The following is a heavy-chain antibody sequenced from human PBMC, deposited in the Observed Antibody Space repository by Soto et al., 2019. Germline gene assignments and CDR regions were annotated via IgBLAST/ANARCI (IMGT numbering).Heavy chain of an antibody. D-gene: IGHD3-10*01. CDR2: IYHSGST. Sequence: PSETLSLTCAVSGGSISSSNWWSWVRQPPGKGLEWIGEIYHSGSTNYNPSLKSRVTISVDKSKNQFSLKLSSVTAADTAVYYCARSERLLWFGESNLFDPWGQGTLVTVS. J-gene: IGHJ5*02. CDR3: ARSERLLWFGESNLFDP. V-gene: IGHV4-4*02. CDR1: GGSISSSNW.